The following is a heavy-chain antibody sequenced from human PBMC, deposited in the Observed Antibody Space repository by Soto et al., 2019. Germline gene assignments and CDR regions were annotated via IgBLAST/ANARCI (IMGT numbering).Heavy chain of an antibody. J-gene: IGHJ6*03. V-gene: IGHV1-24*01. CDR2: FDPEDGKT. CDR1: GYTLTELS. CDR3: ASTWRYYDILTGYFPYYMDV. Sequence: ASVKVSCKVSGYTLTELSMHWVRQAPGKGLEWMGGFDPEDGKTVYAQKFQGRVTMTRNTSISTAYMELSSLRSEDTAVYYCASTWRYYDILTGYFPYYMDVWGKGTTVTVSS. D-gene: IGHD3-9*01.